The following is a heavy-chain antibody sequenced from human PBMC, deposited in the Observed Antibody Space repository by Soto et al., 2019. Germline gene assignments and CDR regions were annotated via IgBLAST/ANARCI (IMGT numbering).Heavy chain of an antibody. CDR2: ISAYNGNT. CDR1: GYTFTSYG. Sequence: PSVKVSCKASGYTFTSYGISWVRQAPGQGLEWMGWISAYNGNTNYAQKLQGRVTMTTDTSASTAYMELRSLRSDDTAVYYCARDTNIAVAGRDFDYWGQGTLVTVSS. V-gene: IGHV1-18*01. CDR3: ARDTNIAVAGRDFDY. J-gene: IGHJ4*02. D-gene: IGHD6-19*01.